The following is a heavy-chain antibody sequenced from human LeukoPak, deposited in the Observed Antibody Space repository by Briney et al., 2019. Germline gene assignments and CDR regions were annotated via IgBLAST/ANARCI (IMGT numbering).Heavy chain of an antibody. D-gene: IGHD3-22*01. Sequence: SETLSLTCTVSGDSISSRSYYWGWIRQPPGKGLEWIGSIYYSGSTYYNPSLKSRVTISVDTSKNQFSLKLSSVTAADTAVYYCARVGYDSSGSHFDYWGQGTLVTVSS. CDR3: ARVGYDSSGSHFDY. J-gene: IGHJ4*02. V-gene: IGHV4-39*07. CDR2: IYYSGST. CDR1: GDSISSRSYY.